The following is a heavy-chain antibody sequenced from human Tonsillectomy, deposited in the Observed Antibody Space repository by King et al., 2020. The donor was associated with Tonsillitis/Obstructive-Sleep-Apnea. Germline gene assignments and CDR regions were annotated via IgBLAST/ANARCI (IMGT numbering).Heavy chain of an antibody. Sequence: VQLVESGGGLVQPGGSLRLSCAASGFTFNTYAMSWVRQAPGKGLEWVSAISGGGDRTFYAESVKGRFTISRDNSKNTLNLQMNSLSAEDTAVYYCAKDLGPWGLVMIGLVDYWGQGTLVTVSS. CDR1: GFTFNTYA. CDR3: AKDLGPWGLVMIGLVDY. J-gene: IGHJ4*02. CDR2: ISGGGDRT. V-gene: IGHV3-23*04. D-gene: IGHD3/OR15-3a*01.